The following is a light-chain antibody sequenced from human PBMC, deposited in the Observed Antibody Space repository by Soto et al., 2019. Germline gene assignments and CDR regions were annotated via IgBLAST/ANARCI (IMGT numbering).Light chain of an antibody. CDR3: QQYFSFPWT. CDR1: QSVLYSSNNKNY. V-gene: IGKV4-1*01. J-gene: IGKJ1*01. Sequence: DIVMTQSPDSLAVSLGERATINCKSSQSVLYSSNNKNYLAWYQQRPGEPPNLLIYWASTRESGLPDRFSGSGSGTDFTLTISSLQAEDVAIYYCQQYFSFPWTFGQGTKVEIK. CDR2: WAS.